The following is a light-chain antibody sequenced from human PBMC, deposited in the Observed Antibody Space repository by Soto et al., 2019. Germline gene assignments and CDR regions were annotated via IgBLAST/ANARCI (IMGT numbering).Light chain of an antibody. CDR2: GAS. CDR3: QQCYSPPLT. Sequence: IRMTQSPSSLSASTGDRVTITCRASQGINSYLAWYQQKPWKAPKLLIFGASTLQSGVPSRFSGSGSGTEFTRTISSLQSEDFATYYCQQCYSPPLTFGQGTKVEIK. J-gene: IGKJ1*01. V-gene: IGKV1-8*01. CDR1: QGINSY.